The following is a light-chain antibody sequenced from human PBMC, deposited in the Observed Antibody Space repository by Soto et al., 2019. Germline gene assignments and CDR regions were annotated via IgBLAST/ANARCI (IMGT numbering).Light chain of an antibody. CDR3: QSYDTSLSGSV. Sequence: QSVLTQPPSVSGAPGQRVTISCTGTSSNIGAGYDVHWYQHLPGTAPKLLIYGNSDRPSGVPDRFSGSKSGTSASLAITGLQAEDEADYYRQSYDTSLSGSVFGRGTKVTV. V-gene: IGLV1-40*01. J-gene: IGLJ1*01. CDR1: SSNIGAGYD. CDR2: GNS.